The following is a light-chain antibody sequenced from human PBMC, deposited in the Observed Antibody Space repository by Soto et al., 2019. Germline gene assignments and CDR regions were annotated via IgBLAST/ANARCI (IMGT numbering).Light chain of an antibody. J-gene: IGLJ1*01. Sequence: QSALTQPASVFGSPGQSITISCSGTSSDVGNYNFVSWYQQYPGKAPTLMIYEASKRPSGVSNRFSGSKSGNTASLTISGLQADDEADYYCCSYAGTSTLYVFGTGTKLTVL. CDR2: EAS. V-gene: IGLV2-23*01. CDR1: SSDVGNYNF. CDR3: CSYAGTSTLYV.